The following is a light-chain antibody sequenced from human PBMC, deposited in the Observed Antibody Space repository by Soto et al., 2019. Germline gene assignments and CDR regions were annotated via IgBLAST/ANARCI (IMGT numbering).Light chain of an antibody. Sequence: DLQMTQSPSTLSASVGDRVTITCRASQNINNWLAWYQQKPGKAPKLLIYKASSLESGVPSRFSGSGSGTEFTLTISSLQPDDFATYYCQQYNRPYTFGQGTKLEIK. V-gene: IGKV1-5*03. CDR3: QQYNRPYT. J-gene: IGKJ2*01. CDR1: QNINNW. CDR2: KAS.